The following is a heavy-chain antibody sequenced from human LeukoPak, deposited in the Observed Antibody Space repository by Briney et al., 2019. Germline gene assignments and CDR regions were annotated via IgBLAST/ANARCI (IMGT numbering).Heavy chain of an antibody. Sequence: GGSLRLSCAASEFTISRHWMHWVRQAPGKGLVWVSNINNDGSITTYADSVKGRFTISRDNVKNTLFLQMNSLGAEDTALYYCARRWNTTPRSGFDIWGLGTMVTVSS. CDR2: INNDGSIT. CDR1: EFTISRHW. D-gene: IGHD1/OR15-1a*01. V-gene: IGHV3-74*01. J-gene: IGHJ3*02. CDR3: ARRWNTTPRSGFDI.